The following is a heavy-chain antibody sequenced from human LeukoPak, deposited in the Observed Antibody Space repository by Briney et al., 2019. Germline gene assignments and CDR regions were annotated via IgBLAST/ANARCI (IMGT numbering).Heavy chain of an antibody. V-gene: IGHV5-51*03. CDR3: AREVLTGTLTHPSDY. D-gene: IGHD1-20*01. CDR2: VYPHDSDT. CDR1: GYTFPTYW. Sequence: GESLQISCKGSGYTFPTYWIGWVGPMTGKGMEWMGVVYPHDSDTRYSPSFQGQITISADKSISTAYLQWSSLKASDTAIYYCAREVLTGTLTHPSDYWGQGTLVAVSS. J-gene: IGHJ4*02.